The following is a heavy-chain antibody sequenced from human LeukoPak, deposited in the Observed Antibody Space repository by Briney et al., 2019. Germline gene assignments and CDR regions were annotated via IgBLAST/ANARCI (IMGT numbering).Heavy chain of an antibody. J-gene: IGHJ1*01. CDR1: GYTFTSYA. Sequence: ASVKASCKASGYTFTSYAMNWVRQSPGQGLEWMGWVNTNTGNPTYAQGFTGRFVFSLDTSVSTAYLQISSLKAEDTAVYYCARDSVPMIVVVIADPEYFHHWGQGTLVTVSS. V-gene: IGHV7-4-1*02. D-gene: IGHD3-22*01. CDR3: ARDSVPMIVVVIADPEYFHH. CDR2: VNTNTGNP.